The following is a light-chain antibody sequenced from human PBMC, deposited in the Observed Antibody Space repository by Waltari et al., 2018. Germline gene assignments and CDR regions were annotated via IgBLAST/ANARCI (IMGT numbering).Light chain of an antibody. CDR2: VTSDGSH. V-gene: IGLV4-69*01. J-gene: IGLJ3*02. CDR1: SGHSSYG. CDR3: QTWGTGIVV. Sequence: QLQLTQSPSASASLGASVKLTCTLSSGHSSYGIAWHQQQPEKGPRYLMKVTSDGSHTKGDGIPDRFSGSSSGTERYLTISSLQSDDEADYYCQTWGTGIVVFGGGTKLTVL.